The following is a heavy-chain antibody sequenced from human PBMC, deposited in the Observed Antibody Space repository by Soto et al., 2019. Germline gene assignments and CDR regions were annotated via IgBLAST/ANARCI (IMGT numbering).Heavy chain of an antibody. D-gene: IGHD6-13*01. CDR2: MNPNSGNT. J-gene: IGHJ4*02. CDR3: ARGKYSSSWRTVSNYFDY. V-gene: IGHV1-8*01. Sequence: GASVKVSCKASGYTFTSYDINWVRQATGQGLEWMGWMNPNSGNTGYAQKFQGRVTMTRNTSISTAYMELSSLRSEDTAVYYCARGKYSSSWRTVSNYFDYWGQGTLVPVSS. CDR1: GYTFTSYD.